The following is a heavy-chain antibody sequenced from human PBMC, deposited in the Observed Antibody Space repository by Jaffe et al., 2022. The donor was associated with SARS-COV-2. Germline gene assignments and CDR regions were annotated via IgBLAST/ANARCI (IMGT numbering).Heavy chain of an antibody. CDR3: ARSDYCSGISCYYYY. D-gene: IGHD2-2*01. CDR1: GGSISGYY. CDR2: IYYSGST. Sequence: QVQLQESGPGLVKPSETLSLTCTVSGGSISGYYWTWIRQPPGKGLEWIGNIYYSGSTNYNPSLKSRVTISVDTSKNQFSLKLSSVTAADTAVYYCARSDYCSGISCYYYYWGQGTLVTVSS. V-gene: IGHV4-59*01. J-gene: IGHJ4*02.